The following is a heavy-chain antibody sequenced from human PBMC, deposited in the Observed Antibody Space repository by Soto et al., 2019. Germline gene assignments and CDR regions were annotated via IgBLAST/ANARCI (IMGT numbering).Heavy chain of an antibody. J-gene: IGHJ3*02. V-gene: IGHV4-31*03. Sequence: SETLSLTCTVSGCSTSSGGYYWSWILQHPGKGLEWIGYIYYSGSTYYNPSLKSRVTISVDTSKNQFSLKLSSVTAADTAVYYCARENVTSESYDAFDIWGQETMVTVAS. CDR2: IYYSGST. CDR1: GCSTSSGGYY. D-gene: IGHD6-6*01. CDR3: ARENVTSESYDAFDI.